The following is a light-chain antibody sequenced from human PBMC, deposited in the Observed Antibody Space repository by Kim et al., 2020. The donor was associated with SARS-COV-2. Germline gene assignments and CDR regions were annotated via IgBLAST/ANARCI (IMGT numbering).Light chain of an antibody. CDR3: QAWDSSIYV. CDR1: KLGDKY. CDR2: RDN. J-gene: IGLJ1*01. Sequence: LPPAQKARIPCSGDKLGDKYASWYQQKPGQSPVVVIFRDNRRPSGIPERFSGSNSGNTATLTISGTQAMDEADYYCQAWDSSIYVFGTGTKVTVL. V-gene: IGLV3-1*01.